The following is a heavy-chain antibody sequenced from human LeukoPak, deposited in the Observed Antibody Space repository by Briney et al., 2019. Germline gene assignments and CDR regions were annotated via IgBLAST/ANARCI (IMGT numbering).Heavy chain of an antibody. V-gene: IGHV1-8*03. CDR1: GYTFTSYD. D-gene: IGHD6-19*01. CDR3: ARGSSGLFFDY. Sequence: ASVKVSCKASGYTFTSYDINWVRQATGQGLEWMGWMNPNSGNTGYAQKFQGRVTITRNTSISTAYMELSRLRSDDTAVYYCARGSSGLFFDYWGQGTLVTVSS. CDR2: MNPNSGNT. J-gene: IGHJ4*02.